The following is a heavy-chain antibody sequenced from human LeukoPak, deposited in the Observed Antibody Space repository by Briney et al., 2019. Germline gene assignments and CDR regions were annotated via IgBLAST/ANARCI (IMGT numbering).Heavy chain of an antibody. CDR2: IYYSGST. D-gene: IGHD3-22*01. V-gene: IGHV4-39*01. CDR3: ARREYYYDSSGYYLYYGMDV. J-gene: IGHJ6*02. CDR1: GGSISSSSYY. Sequence: SETLSLTCTVSGGSISSSSYYWGWIRQPPGKGLEWIGSIYYSGSTYYNPSLKSRVTISVDTSKKQFSLKLSSVTAADTAVYYCARREYYYDSSGYYLYYGMDVWGQGTTVTVSS.